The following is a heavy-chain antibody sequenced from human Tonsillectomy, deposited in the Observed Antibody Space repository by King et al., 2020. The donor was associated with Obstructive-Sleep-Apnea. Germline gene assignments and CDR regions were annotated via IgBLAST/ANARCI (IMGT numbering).Heavy chain of an antibody. CDR2: IYPSDGTT. Sequence: VQLVQSGAEVKKPGASVRVSCKASGYTFTNYYIHWVRQAPGQGLECMGIIYPSDGTTSYSQKFRGRVTMTRDTSTSTVYMDLRSLRSGDTAVYYCARALLYSGTFYGDFDYWGQGTLVTVSS. V-gene: IGHV1-46*01. J-gene: IGHJ4*02. CDR3: ARALLYSGTFYGDFDY. D-gene: IGHD1-26*01. CDR1: GYTFTNYY.